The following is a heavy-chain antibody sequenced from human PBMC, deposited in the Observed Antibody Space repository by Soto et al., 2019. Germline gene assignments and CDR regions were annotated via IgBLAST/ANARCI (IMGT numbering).Heavy chain of an antibody. V-gene: IGHV3-11*01. CDR3: ARDSGVAVPAAMWDY. D-gene: IGHD2-2*01. Sequence: AGGSLRLSCEASGFPFSTYAMTWVRQAPGKGLEWVSYISSSGSTIYYADSVKGRFTISRDNAKNSLYLQMNSLRAEDTAVYYCARDSGVAVPAAMWDYWGQEPWSPSPQ. CDR2: ISSSGSTI. CDR1: GFPFSTYA. J-gene: IGHJ4*01.